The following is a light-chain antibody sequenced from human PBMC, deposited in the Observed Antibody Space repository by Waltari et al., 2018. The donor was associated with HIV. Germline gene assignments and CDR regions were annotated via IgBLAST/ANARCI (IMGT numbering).Light chain of an antibody. CDR2: GTD. V-gene: IGLV1-44*01. J-gene: IGLJ2*01. Sequence: QSLLTQPPSASGTPGQRVTISCSGSNSNIGTNAVNWYPQVPGTAPKVIIYGTDQRPSGVPDRFSGSKSGTSASLAISALQSEDEADYYCATWDDSLVRPGVVFGGRTKLTVL. CDR1: NSNIGTNA. CDR3: ATWDDSLVRPGVV.